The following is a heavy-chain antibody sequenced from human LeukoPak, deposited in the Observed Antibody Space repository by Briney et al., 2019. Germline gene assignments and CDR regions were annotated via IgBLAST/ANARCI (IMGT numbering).Heavy chain of an antibody. CDR1: GYTFSKFG. CDR3: ARDDPNSGYDFDY. CDR2: INVYNGNT. Sequence: ASVKVSCKASGYTFSKFGIGWLRQAPGQGPEWMGWINVYNGNTNYVQKLQGRVTMTTDTSTSTAYLELRSLRSDDTAVYYCARDDPNSGYDFDYWGQGTLVTVSS. D-gene: IGHD5-12*01. V-gene: IGHV1-18*01. J-gene: IGHJ4*02.